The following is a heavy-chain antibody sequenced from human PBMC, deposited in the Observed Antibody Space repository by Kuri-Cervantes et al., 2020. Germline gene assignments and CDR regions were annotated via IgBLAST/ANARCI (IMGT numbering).Heavy chain of an antibody. J-gene: IGHJ6*03. CDR2: ISYDGSNK. D-gene: IGHD6-13*01. V-gene: IGHV3-30*07. CDR3: ARSLAHHGSSSYMDV. CDR1: GFTFSSYA. Sequence: GESLKISCAASGFTFSSYAMHWVRQAPGKGLEWVAVISYDGSNKYYADSVKGRFTISRDNSKNTLYLQMNSLRAEDTAVYYCARSLAHHGSSSYMDVWGKGTTVTVFS.